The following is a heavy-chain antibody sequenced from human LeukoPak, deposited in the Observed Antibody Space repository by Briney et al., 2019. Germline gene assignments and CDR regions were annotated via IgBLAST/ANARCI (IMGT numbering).Heavy chain of an antibody. Sequence: GGSLRLSCAASGFTFSSYSMNWVRQAPGRGLEWVSSISSSSSYIYYADSVKGRFTISRDNAKNSLYLQMNSLRAEDTAVYYCARGESYYYGWGSYQDYWGQGTLVTVSS. D-gene: IGHD3-10*01. CDR3: ARGESYYYGWGSYQDY. CDR2: ISSSSSYI. V-gene: IGHV3-21*01. CDR1: GFTFSSYS. J-gene: IGHJ4*02.